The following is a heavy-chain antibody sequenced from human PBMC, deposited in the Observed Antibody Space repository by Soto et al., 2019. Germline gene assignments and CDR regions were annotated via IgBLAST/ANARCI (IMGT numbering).Heavy chain of an antibody. V-gene: IGHV5-51*01. CDR3: ARTIAAGKYYYYYSMDV. Sequence: GESLKISCKGSGYSFTTYWIGWVRQMPGKGLEWMGIIYPGDSDTRYSPSFQGQVTISVDKSISTAYLQWSSLMASDTAMYYCARTIAAGKYYYYYSMDVWGQGTTVTVSS. CDR2: IYPGDSDT. D-gene: IGHD6-25*01. CDR1: GYSFTTYW. J-gene: IGHJ6*02.